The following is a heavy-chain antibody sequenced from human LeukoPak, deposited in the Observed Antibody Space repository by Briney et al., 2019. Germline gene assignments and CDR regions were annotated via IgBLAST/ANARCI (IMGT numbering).Heavy chain of an antibody. CDR3: ARDLEGSTP. CDR2: ISSSSSTI. J-gene: IGHJ5*02. D-gene: IGHD3-10*01. CDR1: GFTFSSYS. Sequence: GGSLRLSCAASGFTFSSYSMNWVRQAPGKGLEWVSYISSSSSTIYYADSVKGRFTISRDNAKNSLYLQMNSLRAEDTAVYYCARDLEGSTPWGQGTLVTVSS. V-gene: IGHV3-48*01.